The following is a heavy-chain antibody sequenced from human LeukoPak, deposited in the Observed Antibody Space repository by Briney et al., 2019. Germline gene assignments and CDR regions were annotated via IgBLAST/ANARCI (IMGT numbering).Heavy chain of an antibody. CDR1: GGSISSYY. D-gene: IGHD6-6*01. Sequence: PSEALSLTCTVSGGSISSYYWSWIRQPPGKGLELIGYIYYSGSTNYNPSLKSRVTISVDTSKNQFSLKLSSVTAADTAVYYCAREPPLYSSSSDFDYWGQGTLVTVSS. J-gene: IGHJ4*02. V-gene: IGHV4-59*12. CDR2: IYYSGST. CDR3: AREPPLYSSSSDFDY.